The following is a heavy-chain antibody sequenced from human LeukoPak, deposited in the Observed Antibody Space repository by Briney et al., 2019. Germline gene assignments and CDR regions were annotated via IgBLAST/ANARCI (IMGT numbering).Heavy chain of an antibody. CDR1: GFTFSSYA. Sequence: PGGSLRLSCAASGFTFSSYAMSWVRQAPGKGLEWVSAISGSGGSTYYADSVKGRFTISRDNSKNTLYLQMNSLRAEDTAVYYCAKEPATEPLRSTYFDYWGQGTLVTVSS. CDR2: ISGSGGST. V-gene: IGHV3-23*01. CDR3: AKEPATEPLRSTYFDY. J-gene: IGHJ4*02. D-gene: IGHD2-2*01.